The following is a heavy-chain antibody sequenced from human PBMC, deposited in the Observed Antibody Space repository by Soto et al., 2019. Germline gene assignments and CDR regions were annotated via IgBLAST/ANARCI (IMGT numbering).Heavy chain of an antibody. Sequence: EASVKVSCKASGYIFTTYYIHWVRQAPGQGLEWMGMINPNSGSTSSAQKFQGRVTITRDTSTSTAYMELSRLRSDDTAVYYCARGVRRYYDSSGYYFFDYWGQGTLVTVSS. CDR3: ARGVRRYYDSSGYYFFDY. D-gene: IGHD3-22*01. J-gene: IGHJ4*02. CDR2: INPNSGST. V-gene: IGHV1-46*01. CDR1: GYIFTTYY.